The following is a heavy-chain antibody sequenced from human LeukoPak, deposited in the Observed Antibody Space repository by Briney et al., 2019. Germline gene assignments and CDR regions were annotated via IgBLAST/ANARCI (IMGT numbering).Heavy chain of an antibody. V-gene: IGHV1-46*01. CDR3: AREPQESYRFDC. J-gene: IGHJ4*02. CDR1: GYSFTSNY. D-gene: IGHD3-10*01. CDR2: IYPSDGST. Sequence: GASVKVSCKASGYSFTSNYIHWVRQAPGQGLEWMGMIYPSDGSTSYAQKFQGRVTVTRDTSTSTVHMELSGLRSEDTAVYYCAREPQESYRFDCWGQGTLVTVSS.